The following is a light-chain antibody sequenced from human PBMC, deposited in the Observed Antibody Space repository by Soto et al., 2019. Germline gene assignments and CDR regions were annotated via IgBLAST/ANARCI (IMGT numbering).Light chain of an antibody. J-gene: IGKJ2*01. V-gene: IGKV3-20*01. CDR2: GAS. Sequence: ESVVTQSPGTLSLSPGERATLSCRASQSVSSSYLAWYQQKPGQAPRLLIYGASSSATGIPDRFSGSVSGTVFTLTISRLEPEDFAVYYCQLSYTFGQGTKLEIK. CDR1: QSVSSSY. CDR3: QLSYT.